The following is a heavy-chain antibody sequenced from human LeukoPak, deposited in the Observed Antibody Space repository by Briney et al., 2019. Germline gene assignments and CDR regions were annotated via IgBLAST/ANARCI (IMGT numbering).Heavy chain of an antibody. J-gene: IGHJ4*02. CDR3: AREAGPYYDFWSGYYLDY. CDR1: GYTFTGYY. Sequence: ASVKVSCKASGYTFTGYYMHWVRQAPGQGLEWMGWIYPNSGGTNYAQKFQGRVTMTRDTSISTAYMELSRLRSDDTAVYYCAREAGPYYDFWSGYYLDYWGQGTLVTVSS. CDR2: IYPNSGGT. D-gene: IGHD3-3*01. V-gene: IGHV1-2*02.